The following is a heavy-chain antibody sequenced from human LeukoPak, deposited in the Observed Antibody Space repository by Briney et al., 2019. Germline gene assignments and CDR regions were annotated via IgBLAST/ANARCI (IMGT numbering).Heavy chain of an antibody. V-gene: IGHV4-39*07. CDR1: GGSISSSSYY. J-gene: IGHJ3*02. D-gene: IGHD3-22*01. Sequence: SETLSLTCTVSGGSISSSSYYWGWIRQPPGKGLEWIGSIYYSGSTYYNPSLKSRVTISVDTSKNQFSLKLSSVTAADTAVYYCARVQYYDSSGYPSDAFDIWGQGTMVTVSS. CDR3: ARVQYYDSSGYPSDAFDI. CDR2: IYYSGST.